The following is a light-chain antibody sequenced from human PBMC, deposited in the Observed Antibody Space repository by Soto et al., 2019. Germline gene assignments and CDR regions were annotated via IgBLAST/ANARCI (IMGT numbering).Light chain of an antibody. Sequence: EIVMTQSPATLSVSQGERATLSCRASQSVSSNLAWYQQKPGQAPRLLIYGASTRATGIPARFSGSGSGTECTLTISSLQSEDFAVYYCQQYNNWPRTFGQGTKVEIK. J-gene: IGKJ1*01. CDR1: QSVSSN. CDR2: GAS. CDR3: QQYNNWPRT. V-gene: IGKV3-15*01.